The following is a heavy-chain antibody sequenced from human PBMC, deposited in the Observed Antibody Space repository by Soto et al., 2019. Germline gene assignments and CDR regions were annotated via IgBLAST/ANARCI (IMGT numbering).Heavy chain of an antibody. D-gene: IGHD4-17*01. CDR1: GGSVTNSSYY. V-gene: IGHV4-39*01. CDR3: VSQRTTVPTQAYFDY. J-gene: IGHJ4*02. CDR2: VYCRGRS. Sequence: SETLSLTCTVSGGSVTNSSYYWGWIRQSPGKGLEWIGSVYCRGRSYSKSSVKSRVTISVDTSKNRFSLSLNSVTASDTAVYFCVSQRTTVPTQAYFDYWGPGALVTAS.